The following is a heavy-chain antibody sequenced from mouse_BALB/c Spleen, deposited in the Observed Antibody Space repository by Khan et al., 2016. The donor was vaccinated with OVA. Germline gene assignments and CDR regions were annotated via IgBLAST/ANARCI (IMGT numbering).Heavy chain of an antibody. CDR3: TRYGIDY. V-gene: IGHV1S135*01. Sequence: VQLQQSGPELMKPGASVKISCKASGYAFTSYYIHWTKQSHGKSLEWIGCIDPFNGGISYNQKFKGKATLTVDQSYSTAYMHLSSLTYEDSAVYYCTRYGIDYWGQGTTLTVSS. CDR2: IDPFNGGI. D-gene: IGHD2-1*01. CDR1: GYAFTSYY. J-gene: IGHJ2*01.